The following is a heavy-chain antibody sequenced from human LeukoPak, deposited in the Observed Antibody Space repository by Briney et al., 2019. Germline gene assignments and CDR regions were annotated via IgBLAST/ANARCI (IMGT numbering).Heavy chain of an antibody. D-gene: IGHD6-19*01. V-gene: IGHV1-8*01. Sequence: ASVKVSCKASGYTFTSYDINWVRQATGQGLEWMGWMNPNSGNTGYAQKFQGRVTMTRNTSISTAYMELSSLRSEDTAVYYCAREEDSSGWYDIDYWGQGTLVTVSS. CDR3: AREEDSSGWYDIDY. CDR2: MNPNSGNT. CDR1: GYTFTSYD. J-gene: IGHJ4*02.